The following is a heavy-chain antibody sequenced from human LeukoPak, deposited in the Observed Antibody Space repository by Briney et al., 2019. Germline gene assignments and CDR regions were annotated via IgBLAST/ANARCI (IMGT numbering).Heavy chain of an antibody. V-gene: IGHV3-33*01. CDR2: IWYDGSNK. CDR3: AGRYCSSTSCFYYYYYMDV. D-gene: IGHD2-2*01. Sequence: PWGSLRLSCAASGFTFSNHGMHWVRQAPGKWPEWVALIWYDGSNKYYGDSVKGRFTISRDNSKNTLYLQMNSLRAEDTAVYYCAGRYCSSTSCFYYYYYMDVWGKGTTVTVSS. CDR1: GFTFSNHG. J-gene: IGHJ6*03.